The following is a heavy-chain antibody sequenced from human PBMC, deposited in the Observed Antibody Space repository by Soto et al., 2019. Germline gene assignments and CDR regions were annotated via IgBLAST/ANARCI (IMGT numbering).Heavy chain of an antibody. CDR2: VNHSGST. J-gene: IGHJ4*02. CDR1: AESFSGYS. V-gene: IGHV4-34*01. CDR3: ARSPTYYDYVWGNSNY. Sequence: SETLSLTCAVHAESFSGYSWSWIRQPPGKGLEWIGEVNHSGSTNYNPSLKSRVTISVDTSKNQFSLKLRPVAAADTAVYYCARSPTYYDYVWGNSNYWGQGTLVTVSS. D-gene: IGHD3-16*01.